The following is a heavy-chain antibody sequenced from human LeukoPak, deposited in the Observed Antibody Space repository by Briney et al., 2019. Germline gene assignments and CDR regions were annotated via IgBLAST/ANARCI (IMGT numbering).Heavy chain of an antibody. Sequence: ASVKVSCKTSGYTFTDYYIHWERQAPGQGLEWMGWIVPNSGGTKYAQKFQGRVTMTRDTSISTAYMELSRLRYDDTAVYYCATLGATSFDYWGQGALVTVSS. CDR1: GYTFTDYY. J-gene: IGHJ4*02. CDR3: ATLGATSFDY. CDR2: IVPNSGGT. D-gene: IGHD1-26*01. V-gene: IGHV1-2*02.